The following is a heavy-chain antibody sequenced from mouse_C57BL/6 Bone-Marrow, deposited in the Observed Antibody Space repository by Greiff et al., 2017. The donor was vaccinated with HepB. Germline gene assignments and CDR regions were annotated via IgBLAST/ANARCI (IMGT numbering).Heavy chain of an antibody. CDR3: ARKTLFWFAY. CDR1: GYTFTSYW. J-gene: IGHJ3*01. V-gene: IGHV1-64*01. CDR2: IHPNSGST. Sequence: QVQLQQPGAELVKPGASVKLPCKASGYTFTSYWMHWVKQRPGQGLEWIGMIHPNSGSTNYNEKFKSKATLTVDKSSSTAYMQLSSLTSEDSAVYYCARKTLFWFAYWGQGTLVTVSA.